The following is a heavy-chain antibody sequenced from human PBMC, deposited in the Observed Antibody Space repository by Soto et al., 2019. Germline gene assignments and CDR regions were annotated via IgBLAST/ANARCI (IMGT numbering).Heavy chain of an antibody. CDR1: GFTCSSYG. D-gene: IGHD6-19*01. CDR2: ISYDGSNK. V-gene: IGHV3-30*18. J-gene: IGHJ6*03. CDR3: AKVGFSSGWYETLTYYYYYMDV. Sequence: TVGPLRFSWAASGFTCSSYGRHWVSQAPGKGLEWVAVISYDGSNKYYADSVKGRFTISRDNSKNTLYLQMNSLRAEDTAVYYCAKVGFSSGWYETLTYYYYYMDVWGKGTTVTVSS.